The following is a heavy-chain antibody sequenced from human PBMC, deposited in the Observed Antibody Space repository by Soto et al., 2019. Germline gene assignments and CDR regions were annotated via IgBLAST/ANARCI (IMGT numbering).Heavy chain of an antibody. CDR1: GFTVGDYG. CDR2: IRSNGFGATT. J-gene: IGHJ4*02. Sequence: EVQLVESGGGLEQPGRSLRLACTDYGFTVGDYGLSRVCQAPGKGLEWVGFIRSNGFGATTKYAAYVKDRFILSRDDSKGIAYLQMSSLRTEDTAVYYCGRGGAWDVSDFWGQGTLVTVSS. CDR3: GRGGAWDVSDF. V-gene: IGHV3-49*04. D-gene: IGHD1-26*01.